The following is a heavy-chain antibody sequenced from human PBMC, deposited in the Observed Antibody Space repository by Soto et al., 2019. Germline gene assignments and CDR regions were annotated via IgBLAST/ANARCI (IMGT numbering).Heavy chain of an antibody. CDR1: GGSMSSYY. CDR2: IYYSGST. CDR3: ARYYVSGVSYYYYYMDV. V-gene: IGHV4-59*01. J-gene: IGHJ6*03. Sequence: PSETLSLTCTVSGGSMSSYYWSWIRQPPGKGLEWIGYIYYSGSTNYNPSLKSRVTISVDTSKNQFSLKLSSVTAADTAVYYCARYYVSGVSYYYYYMDVWGKGTTVTVSS. D-gene: IGHD3-16*01.